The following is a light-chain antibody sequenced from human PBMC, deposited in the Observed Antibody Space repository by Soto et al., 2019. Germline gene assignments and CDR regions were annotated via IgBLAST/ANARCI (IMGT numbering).Light chain of an antibody. Sequence: EIVLTQSPAALSLTPWERATLSCRASQSVSTYLAWYQQKPGQAPRLLIYDTFNRATGIPARFSGSGSGTDFTLTISSLEPEDFAVYYCQQRSYWLTCGEGTKV. V-gene: IGKV3-11*01. CDR2: DTF. CDR3: QQRSYWLT. J-gene: IGKJ4*01. CDR1: QSVSTY.